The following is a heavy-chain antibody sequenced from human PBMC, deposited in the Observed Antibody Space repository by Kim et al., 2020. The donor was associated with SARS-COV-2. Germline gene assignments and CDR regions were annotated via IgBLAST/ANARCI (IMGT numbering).Heavy chain of an antibody. V-gene: IGHV4-39*01. Sequence: SETLSLTCTVSGGSISSSSYYWGWIRQPPGKGLEWIGSIYYSGSTYYNPSLKSRVTISVDTSKNQFSLKLSSVTAADTAVYYCARGVVPGYCSSNSCYDNWFDPWGQGTLVTVSS. CDR3: ARGVVPGYCSSNSCYDNWFDP. J-gene: IGHJ5*02. CDR1: GGSISSSSYY. CDR2: IYYSGST. D-gene: IGHD2-2*01.